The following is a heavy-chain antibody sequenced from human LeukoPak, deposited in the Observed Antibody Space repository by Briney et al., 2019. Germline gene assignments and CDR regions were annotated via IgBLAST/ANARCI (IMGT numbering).Heavy chain of an antibody. CDR1: GFTFSGSA. J-gene: IGHJ4*02. Sequence: GGSLRLSCAASGFTFSGSAMHWVRQASGKGPEWVGRIRSKANSYATAYAASVKGRFTISRDDSKNTAYLQMNSLKTEDTAVYYCTRPSGSYTNTDYWGQGTLVTVSS. CDR2: IRSKANSYAT. V-gene: IGHV3-73*01. D-gene: IGHD1-26*01. CDR3: TRPSGSYTNTDY.